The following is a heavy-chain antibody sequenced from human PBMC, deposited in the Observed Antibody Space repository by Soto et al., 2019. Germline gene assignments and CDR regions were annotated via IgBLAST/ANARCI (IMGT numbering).Heavy chain of an antibody. CDR3: ARHWAYYDSSGYYLDY. CDR2: IYPGDSDT. CDR1: GYSFTSYW. V-gene: IGHV5-51*01. Sequence: GESLKISCKGSGYSFTSYWIGWVRQMPGKGLEWMGIIYPGDSDTRYSPSFQGQVTISADKSISTAYLQWSSLKASDTAMYYCARHWAYYDSSGYYLDYWGQGTLVTVSS. J-gene: IGHJ4*02. D-gene: IGHD3-22*01.